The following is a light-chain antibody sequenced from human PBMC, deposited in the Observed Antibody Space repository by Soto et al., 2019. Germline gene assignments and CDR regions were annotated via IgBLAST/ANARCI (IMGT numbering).Light chain of an antibody. CDR1: SSNIGAGYD. V-gene: IGLV1-40*01. CDR2: GNS. CDR3: QSYDSSLSAHVV. J-gene: IGLJ2*01. Sequence: QPVLTQPPSVSGAPGQRVTISCTGSSSNIGAGYDVHWYQQPPGTAPKLLIYGNSNRPSGVPDRFSGSKSGTSASLAITGLQAEDEADYYCQSYDSSLSAHVVFGGGTKVTVL.